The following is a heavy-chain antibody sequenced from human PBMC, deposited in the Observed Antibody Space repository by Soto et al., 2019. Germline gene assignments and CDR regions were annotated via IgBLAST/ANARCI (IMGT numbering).Heavy chain of an antibody. Sequence: QVQLVQSGAEVKKPGSSVKVSCKTSGGTFSSYTISWVRQAPGQGLEWMGRIIPILDITNYAQKFQGRVTITADKSTGTAYMELSRLRPEDTAVYYCARLETFYYDSSGYPSPPYFDYWGQGTLVTVSS. CDR3: ARLETFYYDSSGYPSPPYFDY. V-gene: IGHV1-69*02. CDR2: IIPILDIT. CDR1: GGTFSSYT. D-gene: IGHD3-22*01. J-gene: IGHJ4*02.